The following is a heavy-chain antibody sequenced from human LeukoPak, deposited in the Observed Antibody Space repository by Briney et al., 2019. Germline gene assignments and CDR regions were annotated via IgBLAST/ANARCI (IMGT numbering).Heavy chain of an antibody. J-gene: IGHJ5*02. D-gene: IGHD3-9*01. Sequence: SETLSLTCTVSGYSISSGYYWGWIRQPPGKGLEWIGSIYHSGSTYYNPSLKSRVTISVDTSKNQFSLKLSSVTAADTAVYYCARVGDYYDILTGYESPIDPWGQGTLVTVSS. CDR1: GYSISSGYY. CDR2: IYHSGST. CDR3: ARVGDYYDILTGYESPIDP. V-gene: IGHV4-38-2*02.